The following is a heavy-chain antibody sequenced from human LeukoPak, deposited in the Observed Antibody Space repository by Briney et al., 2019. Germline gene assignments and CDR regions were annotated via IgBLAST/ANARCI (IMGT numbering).Heavy chain of an antibody. V-gene: IGHV1-69*04. CDR3: ARAADWLSPIDY. D-gene: IGHD3-9*01. J-gene: IGHJ4*02. CDR2: IIPILGIA. Sequence: SVKVSCKASGGTFTSYAISWVRQAPGQGLEWMGRIIPILGIANYAQKFQGRVTITADKSTSTAYMELSSLRSEDTAVYYCARAADWLSPIDYWGQGTLVTVSS. CDR1: GGTFTSYA.